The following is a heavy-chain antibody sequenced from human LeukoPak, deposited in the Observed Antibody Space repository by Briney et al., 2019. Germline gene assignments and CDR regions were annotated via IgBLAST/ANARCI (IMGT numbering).Heavy chain of an antibody. J-gene: IGHJ5*02. Sequence: GASVKVSCKASVYTSTSYDINWVRQATGQGLEWMGWMNPNSGNTGYSQKFQGRVTMTRNTSTSTAYMELSSLRSEDTAVYYCARGYYGSGSSGFDPWGQGTLVIVSS. V-gene: IGHV1-8*01. D-gene: IGHD3-10*01. CDR3: ARGYYGSGSSGFDP. CDR1: VYTSTSYD. CDR2: MNPNSGNT.